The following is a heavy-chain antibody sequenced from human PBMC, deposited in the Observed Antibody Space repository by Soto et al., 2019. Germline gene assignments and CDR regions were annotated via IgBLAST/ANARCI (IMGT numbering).Heavy chain of an antibody. D-gene: IGHD2-8*01. J-gene: IGHJ5*02. CDR1: GFTFSNYG. CDR3: AKDTGYCTKGVWLSNWFDA. Sequence: QVQLVESGGGVVQPGRSLRLSCAASGFTFSNYGIHWVRQAPGKGLEWVAVISYDGNNKYYADSVEGRFTISRDNSKNTVYLQMNSLRDEDTAMYYCAKDTGYCTKGVWLSNWFDAWGQGTLVTVSS. V-gene: IGHV3-30*18. CDR2: ISYDGNNK.